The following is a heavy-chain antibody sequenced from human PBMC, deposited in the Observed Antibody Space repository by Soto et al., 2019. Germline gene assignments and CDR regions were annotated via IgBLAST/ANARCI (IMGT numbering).Heavy chain of an antibody. Sequence: ASVKVSCKASGYTFTGYYIHWVRQAPGQGLEWMGSISPHSGGPNYAQRFQGRVTMTRDTSMTTVYMEMSGLTSDDTPVYYCAREEQTGANYYLDYWGQGTLVTVSS. CDR2: ISPHSGGP. CDR3: AREEQTGANYYLDY. V-gene: IGHV1-2*02. CDR1: GYTFTGYY. D-gene: IGHD7-27*01. J-gene: IGHJ4*02.